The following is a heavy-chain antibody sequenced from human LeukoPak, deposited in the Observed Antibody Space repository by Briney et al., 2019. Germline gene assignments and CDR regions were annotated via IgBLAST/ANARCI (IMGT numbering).Heavy chain of an antibody. D-gene: IGHD6-19*01. CDR3: ARGARSVSSGHFDY. V-gene: IGHV3-30-3*01. Sequence: PGGSLRLSCAASGFTFNNYAMNWVRQAPGKGLEWVAVISYDGSNKYYADSVRGRFTISRDNSKNTLYLQMNSLRAEDTAVYYCARGARSVSSGHFDYWGQGTLVTVSS. CDR1: GFTFNNYA. J-gene: IGHJ4*02. CDR2: ISYDGSNK.